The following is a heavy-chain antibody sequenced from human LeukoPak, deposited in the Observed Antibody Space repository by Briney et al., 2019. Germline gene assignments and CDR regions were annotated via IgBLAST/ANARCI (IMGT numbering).Heavy chain of an antibody. V-gene: IGHV3-21*01. Sequence: GGSLRLSCAASGFTFSSYSMNWVRQAPGKGLEWASSISSSSSYIYYADSVKGRFTISRDNAKNSLYLQMNSLRAEDTAVYYCAISLYGPAAEPYYYYYMDVWGKGTTVTVSS. CDR1: GFTFSSYS. J-gene: IGHJ6*03. CDR2: ISSSSSYI. D-gene: IGHD2-2*01. CDR3: AISLYGPAAEPYYYYYMDV.